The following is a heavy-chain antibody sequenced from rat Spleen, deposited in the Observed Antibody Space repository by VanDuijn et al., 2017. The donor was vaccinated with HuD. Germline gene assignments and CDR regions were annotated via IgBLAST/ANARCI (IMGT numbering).Heavy chain of an antibody. V-gene: IGHV5-29*01. CDR3: ARTGDMNNYVHYFDY. D-gene: IGHD1-10*01. J-gene: IGHJ2*01. Sequence: EVQLVESDGGLVQPGRSLKLSCAASGFTFSDYYMAWVRQAPTKGLEWVATISYDGSSTDYRDSVKGRFTISRDNAKSTLYLQMDSLRSEDTATYYCARTGDMNNYVHYFDYWGQGVMVTVSS. CDR1: GFTFSDYY. CDR2: ISYDGSST.